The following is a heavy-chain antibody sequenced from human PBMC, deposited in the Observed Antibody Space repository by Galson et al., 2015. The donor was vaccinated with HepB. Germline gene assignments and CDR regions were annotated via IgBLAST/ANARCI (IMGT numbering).Heavy chain of an antibody. V-gene: IGHV3-53*01. D-gene: IGHD6-19*01. CDR2: IYGGGST. J-gene: IGHJ3*01. CDR1: GFAVSSAY. CDR3: ARDRHYSGGYILDAFDF. Sequence: SLRLSCAASGFAVSSAYMSWVRQAPGKGLEWVSSIYGGGSTYYADFVKGRFTISRDTSKNTLYLQMYNLRAEDTAVYFRARDRHYSGGYILDAFDFWGQGTMLTVSS.